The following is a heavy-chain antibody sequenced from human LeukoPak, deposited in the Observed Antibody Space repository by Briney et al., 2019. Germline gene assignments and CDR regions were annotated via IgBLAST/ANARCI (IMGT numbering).Heavy chain of an antibody. Sequence: GASVKVSCKASGYTFTSYGISWVRQAPGQGLEWMGWISAYNGNTNYAQKLQGRVTMTTDTSTSIAYMELRSLRSDDTAVYYCARDMSGGGGWIQLWSGRTHFDYWGQGTLVTVSS. J-gene: IGHJ4*02. V-gene: IGHV1-18*01. CDR3: ARDMSGGGGWIQLWSGRTHFDY. D-gene: IGHD5-18*01. CDR2: ISAYNGNT. CDR1: GYTFTSYG.